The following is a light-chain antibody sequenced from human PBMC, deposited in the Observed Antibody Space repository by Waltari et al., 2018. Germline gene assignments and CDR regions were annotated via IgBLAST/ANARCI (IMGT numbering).Light chain of an antibody. CDR3: QQRRNWPLT. V-gene: IGKV3-11*01. CDR2: DTS. J-gene: IGKJ4*01. CDR1: HSVSYY. Sequence: EIVLTQSPATLSLSPGERATLSCRATHSVSYYLAWYQQRPGQAPRLLIYDTSNRATGIPARFSGSGSETYFTLTISSLAPEDFAVYYCQQRRNWPLTFGGGTKVEIK.